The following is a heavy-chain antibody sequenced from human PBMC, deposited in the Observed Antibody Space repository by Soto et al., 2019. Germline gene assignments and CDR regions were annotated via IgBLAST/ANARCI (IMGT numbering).Heavy chain of an antibody. V-gene: IGHV3-21*01. J-gene: IGHJ6*02. D-gene: IGHD6-13*01. Sequence: EVQLVESGGGLVKPGGSLSLSCAASGFTFSSYSMNWVRQAPGKGLEWVSSISSSSSYIYYADSVKGRFTISSDNAKNSLYLQMNSLRAEDTAVYYCAREWVYSSSWPTHGMDVWGQGTTVTVSS. CDR2: ISSSSSYI. CDR3: AREWVYSSSWPTHGMDV. CDR1: GFTFSSYS.